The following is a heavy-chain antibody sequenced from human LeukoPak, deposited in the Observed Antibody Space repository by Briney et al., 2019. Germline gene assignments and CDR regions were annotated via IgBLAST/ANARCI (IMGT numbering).Heavy chain of an antibody. D-gene: IGHD6-13*01. Sequence: GGSLRLSCAVSGFSVSGYWMTWVRQAPGKGLEWVANIKQDGSEKNYVDSVKGRFTISRDNAENSLFLQMNSLRVEDTAVYYCAREWQGGIAAAGTRIEGDYWGQGTLVAVFS. CDR1: GFSVSGYW. V-gene: IGHV3-7*01. CDR2: IKQDGSEK. J-gene: IGHJ4*02. CDR3: AREWQGGIAAAGTRIEGDY.